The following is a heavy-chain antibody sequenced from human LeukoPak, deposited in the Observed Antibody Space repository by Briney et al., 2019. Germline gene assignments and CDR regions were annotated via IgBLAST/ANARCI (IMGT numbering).Heavy chain of an antibody. D-gene: IGHD2/OR15-2a*01. Sequence: GGSLRLSCAASGFTFSNYAMSWVRQAPGKGLEWVAGISGTGGSTHYADSVKGRFTISRDNSKNTVYLRMRNLRVEHTAVYYCAKVVAGNIDYYFDYWGQGILVAVSS. CDR1: GFTFSNYA. J-gene: IGHJ4*02. CDR3: AKVVAGNIDYYFDY. V-gene: IGHV3-23*01. CDR2: ISGTGGST.